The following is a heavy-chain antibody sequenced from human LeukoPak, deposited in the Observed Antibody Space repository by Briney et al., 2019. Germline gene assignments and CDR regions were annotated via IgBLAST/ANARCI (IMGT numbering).Heavy chain of an antibody. J-gene: IGHJ4*02. CDR2: IYTSGST. V-gene: IGHV4-4*07. Sequence: SETLSLTCTVSGGSISSYYWSWIRQPAGKGLESIGRIYTSGSTNYNPSLKSRVTISIDKSKNHFSLNLSSVTAADTAVYYCASRNTIFGVLVPLDDWWQVTLVTVSS. D-gene: IGHD3-3*01. CDR1: GGSISSYY. CDR3: ASRNTIFGVLVPLDD.